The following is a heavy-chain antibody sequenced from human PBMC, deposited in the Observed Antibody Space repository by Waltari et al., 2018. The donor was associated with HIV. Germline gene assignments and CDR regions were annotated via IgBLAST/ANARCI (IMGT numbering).Heavy chain of an antibody. CDR1: GFSLSTSGMR. V-gene: IGHV2-70*04. CDR2: IDWDDDK. CDR3: ARQQLVQNPYYFDY. Sequence: QVTLKESGPALVKPTQTLTLTCTFSGFSLSTSGMRVSWIRQPLGKALEWLARIDWDDDKFYSTSLKTRLTISKDTSKNQVVLTMTNMDPVDTATYYCARQQLVQNPYYFDYWGQGTLVTVSS. J-gene: IGHJ4*02. D-gene: IGHD6-13*01.